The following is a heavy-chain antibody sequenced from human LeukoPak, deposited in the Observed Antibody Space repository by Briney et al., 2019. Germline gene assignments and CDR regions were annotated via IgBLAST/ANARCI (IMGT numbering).Heavy chain of an antibody. CDR2: ISSGSDYT. CDR3: ATRYCTSTSCYAFDY. D-gene: IGHD2-2*01. CDR1: GFIFSTYG. J-gene: IGHJ4*02. Sequence: GGSLRLSCAASGFIFSTYGMNWVRQAPGKGLEWVSSISSGSDYTYYADSVKGRFTIPRDNAKNSLYLQMNSLRAEDTAVYYCATRYCTSTSCYAFDYWGQGTLVTVSS. V-gene: IGHV3-21*01.